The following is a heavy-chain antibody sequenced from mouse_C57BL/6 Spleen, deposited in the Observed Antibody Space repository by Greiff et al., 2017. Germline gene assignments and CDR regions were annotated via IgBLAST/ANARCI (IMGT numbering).Heavy chain of an antibody. V-gene: IGHV1-53*01. CDR3: AINWDYFDY. CDR2: INPSHGGT. CDR1: GYTFTSYW. J-gene: IGHJ2*01. Sequence: VQLQQPGTELVKPGASVKLSCKASGYTFTSYWMHWVKQRPGPGLAWIGNINPSHGGTTYHEKFKSKATLTVDKSSSTAYMPLSSLTSEDSAVYYCAINWDYFDYWGQGTTLTVSS. D-gene: IGHD4-1*01.